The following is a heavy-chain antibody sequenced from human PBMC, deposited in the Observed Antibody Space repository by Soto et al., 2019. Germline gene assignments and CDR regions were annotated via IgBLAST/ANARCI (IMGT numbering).Heavy chain of an antibody. CDR1: GGSVSSSSYY. D-gene: IGHD1-26*01. CDR3: ARRRGALRILYYYGMDV. V-gene: IGHV4-61*01. CDR2: IYYSGST. Sequence: QVQLQESGPGLVKPSETLSLTCTVSGGSVSSSSYYWSWIRQPPGKGLEWIGYIYYSGSTNYNPSLKSRVTISVDTSKNQFSLNLSSVTAADTAVYYCARRRGALRILYYYGMDVWGQGTTVTVSS. J-gene: IGHJ6*02.